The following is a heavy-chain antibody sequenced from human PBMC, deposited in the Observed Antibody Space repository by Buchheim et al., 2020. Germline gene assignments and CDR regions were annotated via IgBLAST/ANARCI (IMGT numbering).Heavy chain of an antibody. CDR1: GFTFSDYY. Sequence: QVQLVESGGGLVKPGGSLGLSCAASGFTFSDYYMSWIRQAPGKGLEWVSYISSSSSYTNYADSVKGRFTILRDNAKNSMDPQMNSLRAEDTAVYYCARETHYYYDSSGYYLSWFDPWGQGTL. D-gene: IGHD3-22*01. J-gene: IGHJ5*02. CDR2: ISSSSSYT. CDR3: ARETHYYYDSSGYYLSWFDP. V-gene: IGHV3-11*06.